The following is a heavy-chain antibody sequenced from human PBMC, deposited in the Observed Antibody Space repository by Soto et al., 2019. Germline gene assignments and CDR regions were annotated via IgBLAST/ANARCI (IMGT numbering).Heavy chain of an antibody. Sequence: ETLSLTCTVSGGSIISYYWSWIRQPPGKGLEWIGYIYDSGSTSYNPSLKSRVTISVDTSKNQFSLKLTSVTAADTAVYYCVTLFGAAAPFDYWGQGTLVTVSS. CDR2: IYDSGST. CDR1: GGSIISYY. CDR3: VTLFGAAAPFDY. D-gene: IGHD6-13*01. V-gene: IGHV4-59*08. J-gene: IGHJ4*02.